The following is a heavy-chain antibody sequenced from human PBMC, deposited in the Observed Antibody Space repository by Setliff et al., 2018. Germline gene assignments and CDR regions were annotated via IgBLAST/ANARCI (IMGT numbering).Heavy chain of an antibody. V-gene: IGHV1-3*01. Sequence: ASVKVSCKASGYMFTNYSIQWVRRAPGQSLEWMGWINGDNGNTKLSERFQDRVSISRDTLATTVYMELRSLRSEDTAAYYCARGRRGYSGQNWFDSWGQGALVTVSS. D-gene: IGHD5-12*01. CDR1: GYMFTNYS. CDR2: INGDNGNT. J-gene: IGHJ5*01. CDR3: ARGRRGYSGQNWFDS.